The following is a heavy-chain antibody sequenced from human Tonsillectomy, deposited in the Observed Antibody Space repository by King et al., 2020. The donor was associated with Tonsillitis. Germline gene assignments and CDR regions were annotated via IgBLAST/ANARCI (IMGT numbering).Heavy chain of an antibody. J-gene: IGHJ4*02. V-gene: IGHV4-39*01. CDR3: ARLNYYHSSAYKYYFDY. Sequence: QLQESGPGLVKPSETLSLTCTVSGGSISSSIYYWGGIRKPPGKGLEWSGNIYYHGSTYYNPSLQSRVTISVDTSKNQFSLKLSSVTAADTAVYYCARLNYYHSSAYKYYFDYWGQGALVTVSS. CDR1: GGSISSSIYY. CDR2: IYYHGST. D-gene: IGHD3-22*01.